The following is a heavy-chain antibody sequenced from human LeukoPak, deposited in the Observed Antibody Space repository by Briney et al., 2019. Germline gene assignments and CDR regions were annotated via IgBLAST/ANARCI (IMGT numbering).Heavy chain of an antibody. D-gene: IGHD3-16*01. Sequence: SQTLSLTCTVSGGSISSGSCYWSWIRQPAGKGLEWIGRIYTSGSTNYNPSLKSRVTISVDTSKNQFSLKLSSVTAADTAVYYCARDRRLWGSTQIDIWGQGTMVTVSS. CDR3: ARDRRLWGSTQIDI. V-gene: IGHV4-61*02. CDR1: GGSISSGSCY. J-gene: IGHJ3*02. CDR2: IYTSGST.